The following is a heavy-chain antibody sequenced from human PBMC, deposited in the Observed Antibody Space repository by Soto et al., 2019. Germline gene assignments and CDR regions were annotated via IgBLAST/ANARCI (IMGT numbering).Heavy chain of an antibody. J-gene: IGHJ5*02. D-gene: IGHD3-22*01. CDR1: GFTFSASW. CDR2: ISGSGGST. CDR3: AKPTYYDSSGYSPSWFDP. V-gene: IGHV3-23*01. Sequence: PGGSLRLSCAASGFTFSASWMGWVRQAPGKGLEWVSAISGSGGSTYYADSVKGRFTISRDNSKNTLYLQMNSLRAEDTAVYYCAKPTYYDSSGYSPSWFDPWGQGTLVTVSS.